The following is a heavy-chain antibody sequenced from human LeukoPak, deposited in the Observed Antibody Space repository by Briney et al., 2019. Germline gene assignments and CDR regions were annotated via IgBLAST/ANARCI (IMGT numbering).Heavy chain of an antibody. CDR1: GFTFSSYW. J-gene: IGHJ6*02. CDR2: IKQDGSEK. Sequence: AWGSLRFSCAASGFTFSSYWMSWVRQAPGKGLEWVANIKQDGSEKYYVDSVKGRFTISRDNAKNSLYLQMNSLRAEDTAVYYCARDWSSTEYYYDSSGYYDYYGMDVWGQGTTVTVSS. V-gene: IGHV3-7*01. CDR3: ARDWSSTEYYYDSSGYYDYYGMDV. D-gene: IGHD3-22*01.